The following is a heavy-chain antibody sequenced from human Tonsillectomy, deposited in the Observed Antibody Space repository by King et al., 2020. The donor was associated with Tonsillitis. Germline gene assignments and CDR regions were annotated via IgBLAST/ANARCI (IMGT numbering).Heavy chain of an antibody. CDR2: IYHSGST. J-gene: IGHJ4*02. CDR1: GGSISSGGYS. CDR3: AREFRGYSGYDFINYFDY. V-gene: IGHV4-30-2*01. D-gene: IGHD5-12*01. Sequence: QLQESGSGLVKPSQTLSLTCAVSGGSISSGGYSWSWIRQPPGKGLEWIGYIYHSGSTYYNPSLKSRVTISVDRSKNQSSLKLSSVTAADTAVYYCAREFRGYSGYDFINYFDYWGQGTLVTVSS.